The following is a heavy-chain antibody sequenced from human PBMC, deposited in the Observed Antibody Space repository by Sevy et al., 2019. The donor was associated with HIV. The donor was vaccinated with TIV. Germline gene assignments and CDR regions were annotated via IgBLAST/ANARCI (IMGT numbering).Heavy chain of an antibody. Sequence: GGSLRLSCAASGFTFSSYAMHWVRQAPGKGLEWVAVISYDGSNKYYADSVKGRFTISRDNSKNTLYQQMNSLRAEDTAVYYCARDFAAAGTYYFDYWGQGTLVTVSS. V-gene: IGHV3-30-3*01. D-gene: IGHD6-13*01. J-gene: IGHJ4*02. CDR1: GFTFSSYA. CDR3: ARDFAAAGTYYFDY. CDR2: ISYDGSNK.